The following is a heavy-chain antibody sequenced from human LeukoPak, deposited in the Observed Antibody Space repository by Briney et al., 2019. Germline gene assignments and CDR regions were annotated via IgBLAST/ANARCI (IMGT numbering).Heavy chain of an antibody. CDR2: LYTSGST. V-gene: IGHV4-61*02. J-gene: IGHJ3*02. CDR3: ARGGYSSGWYYAFDI. D-gene: IGHD6-19*01. Sequence: SETLSLTCTASGGSISSGTYYLTWIRQPAGKGLEWIGRLYTSGSTKYNPSLESRVSISLDTSKNQFSLKLNSVTAADTAVYYCARGGYSSGWYYAFDIWGQGTMVTVSS. CDR1: GGSISSGTYY.